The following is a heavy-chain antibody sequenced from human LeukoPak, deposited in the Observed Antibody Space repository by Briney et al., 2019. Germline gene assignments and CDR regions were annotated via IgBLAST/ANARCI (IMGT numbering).Heavy chain of an antibody. J-gene: IGHJ6*03. CDR3: ARNIAVAGRGDYMDV. V-gene: IGHV4-39*01. D-gene: IGHD6-19*01. Sequence: SETLSLTCTVSGGSISSSRYYGGWIRQPPGKGLEWIGSKYYSGSTYYNPSLKNRVTISVDTSKNQFSLKLSSVTAADTAVYYCARNIAVAGRGDYMDVWGKGTTVTIPS. CDR1: GGSISSSRYY. CDR2: KYYSGST.